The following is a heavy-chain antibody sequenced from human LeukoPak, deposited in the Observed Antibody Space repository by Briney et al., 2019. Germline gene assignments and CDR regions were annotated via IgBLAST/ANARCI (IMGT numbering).Heavy chain of an antibody. CDR1: GGTFSSYA. Sequence: GASVTVSCKASGGTFSSYAISWVRQAPGQGLEWVGGIIPIFGTANYAQKFQGRVTITADESTSTAYMELSSLRSEDTAVYYCATPGRDGYNFFDYWGQGTLVTVSS. V-gene: IGHV1-69*13. CDR3: ATPGRDGYNFFDY. J-gene: IGHJ4*02. CDR2: IIPIFGTA. D-gene: IGHD5-24*01.